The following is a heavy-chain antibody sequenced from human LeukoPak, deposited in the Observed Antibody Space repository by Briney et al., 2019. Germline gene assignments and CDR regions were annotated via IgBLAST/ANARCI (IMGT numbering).Heavy chain of an antibody. CDR3: TKKTYYDILTGPYDY. CDR1: GFTFSSYA. Sequence: GGSLRLSCAASGFTFSSYAMSWVRQAPGKGLEWVSAISGSGGSTYYADSVKGRFTTSRDNSKNTLYLQMNSLRAEDTAVYYFTKKTYYDILTGPYDYWGQGTLVTVSS. J-gene: IGHJ4*02. V-gene: IGHV3-23*01. D-gene: IGHD3-9*01. CDR2: ISGSGGST.